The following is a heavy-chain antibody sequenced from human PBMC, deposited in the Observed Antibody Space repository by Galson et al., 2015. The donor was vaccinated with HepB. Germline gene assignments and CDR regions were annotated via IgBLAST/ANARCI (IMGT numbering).Heavy chain of an antibody. CDR3: ARGRGGRRITMVQGVSPWGYMDV. V-gene: IGHV4-34*01. Sequence: TLSLTCAVYGGSFSGYYWSWIRQPPGKGLEWIGEINHSGSTNYNPSLKSRVTISVDTSKNQFSLKLSSVTAADTAVYYCARGRGGRRITMVQGVSPWGYMDVWGKGTTVTVSS. D-gene: IGHD3-10*01. CDR1: GGSFSGYY. CDR2: INHSGST. J-gene: IGHJ6*03.